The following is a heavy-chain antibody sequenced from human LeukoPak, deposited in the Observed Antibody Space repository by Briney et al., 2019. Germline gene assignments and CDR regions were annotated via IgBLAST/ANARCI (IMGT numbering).Heavy chain of an antibody. Sequence: SETLSLTCSVSGGSMNSSSYYWAWIRQPPGKGLEWIGNVYYTGSTYYKSSLKSRVTISLDMSKNHFSLKLSSVTAADTAVYFCARDGSDAIDEIDLWGQGTLVTVSS. J-gene: IGHJ4*02. CDR1: GGSMNSSSYY. V-gene: IGHV4-39*07. D-gene: IGHD2-21*01. CDR3: ARDGSDAIDEIDL. CDR2: VYYTGST.